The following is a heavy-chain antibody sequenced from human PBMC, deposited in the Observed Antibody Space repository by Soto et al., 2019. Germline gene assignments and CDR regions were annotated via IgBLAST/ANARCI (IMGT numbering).Heavy chain of an antibody. J-gene: IGHJ6*02. Sequence: QVQLVESGGGVVQPGRSLRLSCAASGFTFSSYVMHWVRQAPGKGLEWVAVISYDGSNKYYADSVKGRFTISRDNSKNTLYLQMNSLRAEDTAVSYCARDPPLHDSGSYGYGMDVWGQGTTVTVSS. CDR3: ARDPPLHDSGSYGYGMDV. CDR1: GFTFSSYV. V-gene: IGHV3-30-3*01. D-gene: IGHD1-26*01. CDR2: ISYDGSNK.